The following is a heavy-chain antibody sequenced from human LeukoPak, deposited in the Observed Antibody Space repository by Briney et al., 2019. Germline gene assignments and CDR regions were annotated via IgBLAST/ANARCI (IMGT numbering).Heavy chain of an antibody. Sequence: PGGSLRLSCGASGFTFSSYGMHWVRQAPGKGLEWVAFIRYDGGDKYYGDSVKGRFTISRDNSKNTLYLQMNSLRGEDTAVYYCAKVGSSNWFDPWGQGTLVTVSS. D-gene: IGHD1-26*01. CDR3: AKVGSSNWFDP. V-gene: IGHV3-30*02. CDR2: IRYDGGDK. J-gene: IGHJ5*02. CDR1: GFTFSSYG.